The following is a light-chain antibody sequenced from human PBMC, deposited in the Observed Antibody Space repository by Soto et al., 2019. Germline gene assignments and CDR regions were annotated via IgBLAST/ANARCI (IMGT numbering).Light chain of an antibody. V-gene: IGLV1-47*01. CDR3: ATWDDSLNGVYV. J-gene: IGLJ1*01. CDR2: RNN. CDR1: SSDVGGYNY. Sequence: QSALTQPASVSGSPGQSITISCTGTSSDVGGYNYVSWYQQHPGKAPKLLIYRNNQRPSGVPDRFSGSKSGTSASLAISGLRSDDEADYFCATWDDSLNGVYVFGTGTKLTVL.